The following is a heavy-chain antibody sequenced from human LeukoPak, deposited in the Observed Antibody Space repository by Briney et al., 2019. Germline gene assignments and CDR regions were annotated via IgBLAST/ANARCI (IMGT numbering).Heavy chain of an antibody. D-gene: IGHD1-14*01. CDR3: AKKGRKPQTH. CDR2: IKEDGTET. Sequence: GALRLSCAASGFMFSSNWMSWVRLAPGKGLEWVANIKEDGTETYYVDSVKGRFTISRDNAKNSLYLQMNSLRVEDTAVYYCAKKGRKPQTHWGQGTLVTVSS. J-gene: IGHJ4*02. CDR1: GFMFSSNW. V-gene: IGHV3-7*03.